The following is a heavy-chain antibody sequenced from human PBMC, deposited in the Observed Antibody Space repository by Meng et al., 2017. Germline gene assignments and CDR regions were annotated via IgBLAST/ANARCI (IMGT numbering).Heavy chain of an antibody. CDR3: PRGSSSWITNWFDP. Sequence: VQSIAAGAERKRPGSSLKVSCKDSCYTFTCDDINLVRQATGQGLEWMGWMNPNSGNTCYAQKFHGRVTMTRNTSISTAYMELSSLRSEDTAVYYCPRGSSSWITNWFDPWGQETLVTVSS. V-gene: IGHV1-8*01. CDR2: MNPNSGNT. J-gene: IGHJ5*02. CDR1: CYTFTCDD. D-gene: IGHD6-13*01.